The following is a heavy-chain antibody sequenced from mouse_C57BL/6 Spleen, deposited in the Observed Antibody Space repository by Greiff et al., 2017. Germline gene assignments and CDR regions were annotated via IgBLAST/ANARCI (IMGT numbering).Heavy chain of an antibody. J-gene: IGHJ2*01. CDR1: GYTFTSYW. CDR2: IDPSDSYT. Sequence: QVQLQQSGAELVMPGASVKLSCKASGYTFTSYWMHWVKQRPGQGLEWIGEIDPSDSYTNYNQKFKGKSTLTVDKSSSTAYMQLSRLTSEDSAVYYCARSREYFDYWGQGTTLTVSS. CDR3: ARSREYFDY. V-gene: IGHV1-69*01.